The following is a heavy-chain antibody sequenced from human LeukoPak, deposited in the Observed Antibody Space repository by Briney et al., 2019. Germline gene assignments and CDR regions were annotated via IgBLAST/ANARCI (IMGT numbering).Heavy chain of an antibody. Sequence: GRSLRLSCAASGFTFSSYAMPWVRQAPGKGLEWVAVISYDGSNKYYADSVKGRFTISRDNPKNTLYLQMNSLRAEDTAVYYCARITVVGERHYYYGMDVWGQGTTVTVSS. CDR2: ISYDGSNK. D-gene: IGHD1-26*01. J-gene: IGHJ6*02. CDR3: ARITVVGERHYYYGMDV. V-gene: IGHV3-30-3*01. CDR1: GFTFSSYA.